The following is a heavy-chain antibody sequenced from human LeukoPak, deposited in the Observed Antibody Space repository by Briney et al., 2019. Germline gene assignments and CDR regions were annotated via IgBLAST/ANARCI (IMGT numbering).Heavy chain of an antibody. Sequence: ASVTVSCKASGYSFTSYGISWVRQAPGQGLEWMGWISAYNGNTNYAQKLQGRVTMTTDTSTSTAYMELRSLRSDDTAVYYCAREMVSAGFDYWGQGTLVTVSS. J-gene: IGHJ4*02. CDR2: ISAYNGNT. CDR1: GYSFTSYG. CDR3: AREMVSAGFDY. V-gene: IGHV1-18*01. D-gene: IGHD2-8*01.